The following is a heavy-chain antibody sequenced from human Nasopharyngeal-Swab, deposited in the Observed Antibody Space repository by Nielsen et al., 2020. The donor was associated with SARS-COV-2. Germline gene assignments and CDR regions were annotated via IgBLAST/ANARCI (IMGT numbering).Heavy chain of an antibody. V-gene: IGHV4-39*01. Sequence: RQAPGKGLEWTGSIYYSGSTYYNPSLKSRVTISVDTSKNQFSLKLSSVTAADTAVYYCASHRRGYSEDYGMDVWGQGTTVTVSS. CDR3: ASHRRGYSEDYGMDV. J-gene: IGHJ6*02. CDR2: IYYSGST. D-gene: IGHD5-18*01.